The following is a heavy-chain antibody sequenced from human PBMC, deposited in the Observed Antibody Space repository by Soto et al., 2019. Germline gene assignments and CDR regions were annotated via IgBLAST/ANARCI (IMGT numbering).Heavy chain of an antibody. CDR1: GFSLSTSGVG. CDR3: AHSGIFAGYSSSWYNY. D-gene: IGHD6-13*01. Sequence: QITLKESGPTLVKPTQTLTLTCTFSGFSLSTSGVGVGWIRQPPGKALEWLALIYWDDDKRYSPSLKSRLTITKDTSKSQVVLTMTNMDPVDTATYYCAHSGIFAGYSSSWYNYWGQGTLVTVSS. V-gene: IGHV2-5*02. J-gene: IGHJ4*02. CDR2: IYWDDDK.